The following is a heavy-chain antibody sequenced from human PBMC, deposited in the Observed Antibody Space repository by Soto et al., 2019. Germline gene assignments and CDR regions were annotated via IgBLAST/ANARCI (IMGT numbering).Heavy chain of an antibody. V-gene: IGHV4-59*01. CDR2: IYYSGST. CDR3: ARDSGSGGYSYNWFDP. CDR1: GGSISSYY. Sequence: SETLSLTCTVSGGSISSYYWSWIRQPPGKGLEWIGYIYYSGSTNYNPSLKSRVTISVGTSKNQFSLKLSSVTAADTAVYYCARDSGSGGYSYNWFDPWGQGTLVTVSS. J-gene: IGHJ5*02. D-gene: IGHD3-10*01.